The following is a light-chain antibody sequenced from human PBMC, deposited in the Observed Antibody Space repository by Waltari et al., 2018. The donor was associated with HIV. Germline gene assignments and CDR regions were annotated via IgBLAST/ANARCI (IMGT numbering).Light chain of an antibody. CDR2: AAS. CDR3: QQANSFPFP. J-gene: IGKJ3*01. Sequence: DIQMTQSPSSVSASVGDRVTITCRASKGISSWLAWYQQKPVKAPKLLIYAASTLQSGVPSRFSGSGSGTEFTLTISSLQPEDFASYYCQQANSFPFPFGPGTKVDIE. V-gene: IGKV1-12*02. CDR1: KGISSW.